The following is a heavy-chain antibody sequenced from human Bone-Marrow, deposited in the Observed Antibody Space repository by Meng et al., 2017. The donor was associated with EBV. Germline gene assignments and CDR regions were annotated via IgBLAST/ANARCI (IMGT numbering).Heavy chain of an antibody. J-gene: IGHJ4*02. D-gene: IGHD3-10*01. CDR1: GFTLSSYA. CDR2: ISYDGSNK. CDR3: ARGGIWFGELSLFDY. V-gene: IGHV3-30-3*01. Sequence: GRVGDVGGGGVQPGWSLRLSCAASGFTLSSYAMHWLRQAPGKGLEWVAVISYDGSNKYYADSVKGRFTISRDNSKNTLYLQMNSLRAEDTAVYYCARGGIWFGELSLFDYWGQGTLVTVSS.